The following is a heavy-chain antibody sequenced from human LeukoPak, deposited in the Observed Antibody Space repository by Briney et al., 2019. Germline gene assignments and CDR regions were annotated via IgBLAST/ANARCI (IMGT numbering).Heavy chain of an antibody. CDR2: ISTSGSSI. V-gene: IGHV3-48*03. Sequence: GGSLRLSCAASGFTFSTYEINWVRQAPGKGLEWLSHISTSGSSIHYADSVKGRFTISRDNAKNSLYLQMNSLRVEDTAVYYCARDLYGSDYWGQGTLVTVSS. CDR1: GFTFSTYE. J-gene: IGHJ4*02. D-gene: IGHD2-2*02. CDR3: ARDLYGSDY.